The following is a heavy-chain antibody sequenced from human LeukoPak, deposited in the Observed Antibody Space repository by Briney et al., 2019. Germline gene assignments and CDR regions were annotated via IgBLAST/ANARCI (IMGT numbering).Heavy chain of an antibody. V-gene: IGHV3-7*01. CDR3: ARDSYTEITIFGVVPRWFDP. J-gene: IGHJ5*02. D-gene: IGHD3-3*01. Sequence: GSLRLPCAGSGFTFRDFWMNWVRQTPGKGLEGVAKKKEDGTEKNLVDSVKGRFTISRDNTKNSLYLQMNSLRAEDTAVYYCARDSYTEITIFGVVPRWFDPWGQGTLVTVSS. CDR1: GFTFRDFW. CDR2: KKEDGTEK.